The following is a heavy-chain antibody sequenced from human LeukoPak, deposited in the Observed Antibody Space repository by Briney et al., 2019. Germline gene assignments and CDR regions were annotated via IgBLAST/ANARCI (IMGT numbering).Heavy chain of an antibody. J-gene: IGHJ6*03. CDR1: GGFISSYY. CDR3: ARGALRYFDWLKKDYYYMDV. V-gene: IGHV4-59*01. D-gene: IGHD3-9*01. Sequence: PSETLSLTCTVSGGFISSYYWNWIRQTPGKGLEWIGSIYSSGNTNYNPSLKSRVTISVDTSKNQFSLRLSSVTAADAAVYYCARGALRYFDWLKKDYYYMDVWGKGTTVTISS. CDR2: IYSSGNT.